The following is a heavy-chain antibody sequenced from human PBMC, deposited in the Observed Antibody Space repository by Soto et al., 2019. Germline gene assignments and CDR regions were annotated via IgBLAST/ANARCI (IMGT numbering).Heavy chain of an antibody. Sequence: SETXSLTCTVSGGSISSSSYYWGWIRQPPGKGLEWIGSIYYSGSTYYNPSLKSRVTISVDTSKNQFSLKLSSVTAADTAVYYCARHTYGYRSSPGPIGSMDVWGQGTTVTVSS. D-gene: IGHD6-13*01. V-gene: IGHV4-39*01. CDR3: ARHTYGYRSSPGPIGSMDV. J-gene: IGHJ6*02. CDR1: GGSISSSSYY. CDR2: IYYSGST.